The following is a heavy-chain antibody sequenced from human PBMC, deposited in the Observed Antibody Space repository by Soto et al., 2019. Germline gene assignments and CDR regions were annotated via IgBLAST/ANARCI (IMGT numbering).Heavy chain of an antibody. V-gene: IGHV3-9*01. CDR1: GFTFDDYA. CDR3: AKDSGGSGSYNWFDP. D-gene: IGHD3-10*01. Sequence: EVQLVESGGGLVQPGRSLRLSCAASGFTFDDYAMHWVRQAPGKGLEWVSGISWNSGSIGYADSVKGRFTISRDNAKNSLYLQMNSLRAEDTAVYYCAKDSGGSGSYNWFDPWGQGTLVTVSS. J-gene: IGHJ5*02. CDR2: ISWNSGSI.